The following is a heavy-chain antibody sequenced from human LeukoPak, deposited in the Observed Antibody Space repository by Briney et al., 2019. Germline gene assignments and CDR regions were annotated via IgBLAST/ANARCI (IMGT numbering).Heavy chain of an antibody. D-gene: IGHD3-22*01. V-gene: IGHV3-7*04. Sequence: PGGSLRLSCAASGFTFSNYWMTWVRQAPGKGLEWVANIKQGGSEKYYVDSVKGRFTISRDNSKNTLYLQMNSLRAEDTAVYYCARDSRQDYYDSSGYLWFAFDIWGQGTMVTVSS. CDR2: IKQGGSEK. CDR3: ARDSRQDYYDSSGYLWFAFDI. J-gene: IGHJ3*02. CDR1: GFTFSNYW.